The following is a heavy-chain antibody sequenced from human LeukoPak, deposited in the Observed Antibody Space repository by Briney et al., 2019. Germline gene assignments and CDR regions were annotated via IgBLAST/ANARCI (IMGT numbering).Heavy chain of an antibody. J-gene: IGHJ4*02. D-gene: IGHD1-26*01. V-gene: IGHV3-33*01. CDR3: ARDKGHKWERLEYYFDY. CDR2: IWYDGSNK. CDR1: GFTFSSYG. Sequence: PGGSLRLSCAASGFTFSSYGMHWVRQAPGKGLEWVAVIWYDGSNKYYADSVKGRFTISRDNSKNTLYLQMNSLRAEDTAVYYCARDKGHKWERLEYYFDYWGQGTLVTVSS.